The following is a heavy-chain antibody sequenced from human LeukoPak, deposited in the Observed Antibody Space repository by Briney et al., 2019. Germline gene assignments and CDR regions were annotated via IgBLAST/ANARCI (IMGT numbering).Heavy chain of an antibody. CDR1: GFTVSSKY. J-gene: IGHJ3*02. Sequence: GGSLRLSCAASGFTVSSKYMSWVRQAPGKGLEWVSVIYSGGSTYYADSVKGRFTISRDNSKNTLYLQMNSLRSEDTAVDYCASLPRPTYYYDSSGPKDAFDIWGQGTMVTVSS. D-gene: IGHD3-22*01. CDR2: IYSGGST. CDR3: ASLPRPTYYYDSSGPKDAFDI. V-gene: IGHV3-53*05.